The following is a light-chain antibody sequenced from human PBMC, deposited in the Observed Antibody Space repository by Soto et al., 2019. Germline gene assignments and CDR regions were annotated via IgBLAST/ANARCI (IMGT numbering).Light chain of an antibody. J-gene: IGLJ1*01. CDR2: DVS. CDR1: STDVGGYNY. V-gene: IGLV2-11*01. CDR3: CSYACRDSLYV. Sequence: QSALTQPRSVSGSPGQSVTISCTGTSTDVGGYNYVSWYQQHPGKVPKLMLYDVSKRPSGVPDRFSGSKSGNTASLTISGLQAEDEANYSGCSYACRDSLYVFGSGTKVTVL.